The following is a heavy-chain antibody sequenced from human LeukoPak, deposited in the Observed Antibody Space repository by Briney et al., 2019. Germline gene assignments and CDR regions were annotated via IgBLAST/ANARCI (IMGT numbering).Heavy chain of an antibody. Sequence: ASVKVSCKASGGTFSSYAISWVRQAPGQGLEWMGGFDPEDGETIYAQKFQGRVTMTEDTSTDTAYMELSSLRSEDTAVYYCATDKNRITIFGRDYWGQGTLVTVSS. CDR2: FDPEDGET. CDR3: ATDKNRITIFGRDY. CDR1: GGTFSSYA. J-gene: IGHJ4*02. D-gene: IGHD3-3*01. V-gene: IGHV1-24*01.